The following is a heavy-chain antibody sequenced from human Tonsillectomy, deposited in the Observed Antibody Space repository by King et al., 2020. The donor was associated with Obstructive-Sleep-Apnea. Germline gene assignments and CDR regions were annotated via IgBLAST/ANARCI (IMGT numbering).Heavy chain of an antibody. J-gene: IGHJ3*02. CDR2: IYYSGST. CDR3: ARQYGLGRTDAFDI. V-gene: IGHV4-31*03. D-gene: IGHD3-10*01. CDR1: GGSISSAGYY. Sequence: VQLQESGPGLVKPSQTLSLTCTVSGGSISSAGYYWSWIRQHPGKGLEWIGYIYYSGSTYYNPSLKSRLTISVDTSKIQFYLKLSSVTAADTAMYYCARQYGLGRTDAFDIWGQGTMVTVSS.